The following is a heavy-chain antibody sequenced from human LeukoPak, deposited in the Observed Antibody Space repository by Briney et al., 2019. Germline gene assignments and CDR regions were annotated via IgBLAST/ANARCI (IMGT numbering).Heavy chain of an antibody. V-gene: IGHV4-39*01. D-gene: IGHD2-2*01. CDR3: ARLRSGTSPDY. J-gene: IGHJ4*02. CDR2: ICYSGST. CDR1: GGSISSSSYY. Sequence: PSETLSLTCTVSGGSISSSSYYWGWIRQPPGKGLEWIGSICYSGSTYYNPSLKSRVTISVDTSKNQFSLKLSSMTAADTAVYYCARLRSGTSPDYWGQGTLVTVSS.